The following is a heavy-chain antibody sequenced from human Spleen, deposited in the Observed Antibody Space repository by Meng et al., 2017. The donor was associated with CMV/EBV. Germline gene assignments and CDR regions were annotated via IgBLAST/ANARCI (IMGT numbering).Heavy chain of an antibody. J-gene: IGHJ4*02. Sequence: ASVKVSCKASGYTFTGYYMHWVRQAPGQGLEWMGWINSNSGGTNYAQKFQGRVTMTRDTSISTAYMELSRLRSDDTAVYDCARVRSYSTLDYWGQGTLVTVSS. CDR1: GYTFTGYY. D-gene: IGHD1-26*01. CDR3: ARVRSYSTLDY. CDR2: INSNSGGT. V-gene: IGHV1-2*02.